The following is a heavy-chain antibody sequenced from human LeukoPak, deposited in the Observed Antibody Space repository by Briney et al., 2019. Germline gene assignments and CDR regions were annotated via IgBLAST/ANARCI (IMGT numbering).Heavy chain of an antibody. D-gene: IGHD6-19*01. CDR3: ARDGEYSSGWPFDY. V-gene: IGHV4-39*07. CDR2: IYYSGST. CDR1: GGSISSSSYY. Sequence: SETLSLTCTVSGGSISSSSYYWGWIRQPPGEGLEWIGSIYYSGSTYYNPSLKSRVTISVDTSKNQFSLKLSSVTAADTAVYYCARDGEYSSGWPFDYWGQGTLVTVSS. J-gene: IGHJ4*02.